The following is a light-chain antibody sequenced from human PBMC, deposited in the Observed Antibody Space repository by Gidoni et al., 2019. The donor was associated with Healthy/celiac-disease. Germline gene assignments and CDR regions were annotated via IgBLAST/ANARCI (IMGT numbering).Light chain of an antibody. CDR3: QQSYSTPLIFT. CDR1: QSISSY. CDR2: AAS. Sequence: DIQMTKSPSSLSASVGDRVTITCRASQSISSYLNWYQQKPGKAPKLLIYAASSLQSGVPSRFSGSGSGTDFTLTISSLQPEDFATYYCQQSYSTPLIFTFXPXTKVDIK. J-gene: IGKJ3*01. V-gene: IGKV1-39*01.